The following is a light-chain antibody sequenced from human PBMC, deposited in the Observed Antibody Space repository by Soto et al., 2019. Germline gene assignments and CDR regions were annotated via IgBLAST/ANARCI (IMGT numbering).Light chain of an antibody. CDR3: SSYTSDILYV. Sequence: QSALTQPASVSGSPGQSITIFCTGTSSDVGGYNYVSWYQQHPGKAPKLLLYEVTVRPSGVSNRFSGSKSGNTASLTISGLQAEDEADYYCSSYTSDILYVFGTGTKLTVL. J-gene: IGLJ1*01. CDR2: EVT. V-gene: IGLV2-14*01. CDR1: SSDVGGYNY.